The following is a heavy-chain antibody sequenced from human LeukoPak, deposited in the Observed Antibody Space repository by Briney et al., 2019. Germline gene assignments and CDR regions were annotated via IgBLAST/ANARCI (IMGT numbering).Heavy chain of an antibody. J-gene: IGHJ4*02. D-gene: IGHD3-10*01. Sequence: GGSLRLSCAASGFTFSSYAMHWVRQAPGKGLEWVAVISYDGSNKYYADSVKGRFTISRDNSKNTLYLQMNSLRAEDTAVYYCAKDIGSYYDYWGQGILVTVSS. CDR1: GFTFSSYA. V-gene: IGHV3-30*04. CDR2: ISYDGSNK. CDR3: AKDIGSYYDY.